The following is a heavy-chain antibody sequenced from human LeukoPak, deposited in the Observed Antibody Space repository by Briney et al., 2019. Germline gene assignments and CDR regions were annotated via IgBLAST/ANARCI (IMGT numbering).Heavy chain of an antibody. CDR1: GYTFTTYY. CDR3: ASNSYYYDSSGFDSFDI. J-gene: IGHJ3*02. CDR2: INPSGSST. V-gene: IGHV1-46*01. D-gene: IGHD3-22*01. Sequence: ASVKVSCKASGYTFTTYYMHWVRQAPGQGLEWMGIINPSGSSTSYAQSFQGRVTMTRDTSTSTVYMELSSLRSDDTAVYYCASNSYYYDSSGFDSFDIWGQGTMVTVTS.